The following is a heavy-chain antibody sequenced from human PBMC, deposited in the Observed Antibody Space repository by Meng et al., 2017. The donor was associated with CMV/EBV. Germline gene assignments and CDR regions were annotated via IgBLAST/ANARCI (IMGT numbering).Heavy chain of an antibody. D-gene: IGHD2-2*01. CDR2: INPNSGGT. V-gene: IGHV1-2*02. Sequence: ASVKVSCKASGYTFTGYYMHRVRQAPGQGLEWMGWINPNSGGTNYAQKFQGRVTMTRDTSISTAYMELSRLRSDDTAVYYCAKGDIVVVPAVYYYGMDVWGQGTTVTVSS. CDR3: AKGDIVVVPAVYYYGMDV. CDR1: GYTFTGYY. J-gene: IGHJ6*02.